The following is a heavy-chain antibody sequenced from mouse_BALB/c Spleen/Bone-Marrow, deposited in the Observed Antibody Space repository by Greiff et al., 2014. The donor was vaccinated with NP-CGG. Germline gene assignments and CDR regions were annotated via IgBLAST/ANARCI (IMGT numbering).Heavy chain of an antibody. CDR1: GYSFTSYY. D-gene: IGHD2-1*01. CDR2: IFPGSGNT. CDR3: ARHGNLRNYYAMDY. J-gene: IGHJ4*01. V-gene: IGHV1-66*01. Sequence: QVQLQQSGPELVKPGASVKISCKASGYSFTSYYIHWVEQRPGQGLEWIGWIFPGSGNTKYNEKFKGKATLTADTSSSTAYMQLSSLTSEDSAVYFCARHGNLRNYYAMDYWGQGTSVTVSS.